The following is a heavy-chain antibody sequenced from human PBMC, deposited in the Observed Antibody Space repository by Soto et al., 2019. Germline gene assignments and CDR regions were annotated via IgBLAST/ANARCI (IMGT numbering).Heavy chain of an antibody. V-gene: IGHV3-73*01. CDR1: GFTFSGSS. CDR3: TSLGIAAAGTDY. J-gene: IGHJ4*02. D-gene: IGHD6-13*01. CDR2: IRSKAKNYTT. Sequence: GGSLRLSCAASGFTFSGSSMHWVRQASGKGLEWVGRIRSKAKNYTTVYAASVKGRFTISRDDSNNTAYLQMTSLKAEDTAVYYCTSLGIAAAGTDYWGQGTLVTVSS.